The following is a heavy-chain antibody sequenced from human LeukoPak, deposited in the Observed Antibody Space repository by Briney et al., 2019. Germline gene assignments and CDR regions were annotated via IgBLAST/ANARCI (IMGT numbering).Heavy chain of an antibody. V-gene: IGHV3-30-3*01. CDR1: GFTFSSYA. D-gene: IGHD2-2*01. CDR2: ISYDGSNK. CDR3: AKDWQGGYAPYFDY. Sequence: GGSLRLSCAASGFTFSSYAMHWVRQAPGKGLEWVAVISYDGSNKYYADSVKGRFTISRDNSKNTLYLQMNSLRAEDTAVYYCAKDWQGGYAPYFDYWGQGTLVTVSS. J-gene: IGHJ4*02.